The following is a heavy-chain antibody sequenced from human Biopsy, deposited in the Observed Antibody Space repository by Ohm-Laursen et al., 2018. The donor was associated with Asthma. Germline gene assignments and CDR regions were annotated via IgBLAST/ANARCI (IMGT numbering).Heavy chain of an antibody. J-gene: IGHJ4*02. CDR3: ARGDSSNWSHYYFDY. CDR1: GFAGCIDH. V-gene: IGHV3-53*01. D-gene: IGHD3-22*01. CDR2: IYSGGTS. Sequence: SLTLSFTSSGFAGCIDHMFWVRQAPGQGLEWVSVIYSGGTSHTADSVRGRFTISRDYSKNTLYLQMHSLRAEDTAVYYCARGDSSNWSHYYFDYWGQGTLVTVSS.